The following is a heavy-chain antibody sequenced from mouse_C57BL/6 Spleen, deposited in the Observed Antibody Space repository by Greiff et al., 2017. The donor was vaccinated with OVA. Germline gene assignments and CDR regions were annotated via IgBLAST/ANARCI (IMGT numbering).Heavy chain of an antibody. CDR2: IDPSDSAT. D-gene: IGHD1-1*01. CDR3: ARSPYGSSLFDY. CDR1: GYTFTSYW. V-gene: IGHV1-52*01. Sequence: QVQLQHPGAELVRPGSSVKLSCKASGYTFTSYWMHWVKQRPIQGLEWIGNIDPSDSATHYNQKFKDKATLTVDKSSSTAYMQLSSLTSEDSAVYYCARSPYGSSLFDYWGQGTTLTVSS. J-gene: IGHJ2*01.